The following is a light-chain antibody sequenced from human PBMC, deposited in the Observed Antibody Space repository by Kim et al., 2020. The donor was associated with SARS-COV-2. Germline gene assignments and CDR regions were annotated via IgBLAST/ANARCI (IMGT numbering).Light chain of an antibody. V-gene: IGKV1-5*03. Sequence: DIQMTQSPSTLSAYVGDRVIITCRASQSLDDWLAWYQHKPGRAPKLLIYMASSLESGVPSRFSGSGFGTEFTLTISSLQPDDFATYYCQQYKTWSFTFGPWTKVDIK. CDR2: MAS. J-gene: IGKJ3*01. CDR1: QSLDDW. CDR3: QQYKTWSFT.